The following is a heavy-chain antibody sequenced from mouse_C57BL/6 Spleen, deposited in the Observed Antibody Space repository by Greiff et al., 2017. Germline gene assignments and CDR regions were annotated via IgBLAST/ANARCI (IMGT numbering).Heavy chain of an antibody. D-gene: IGHD2-5*01. CDR1: GYTFTSYW. CDR2: IYPGNSDT. Sequence: EVQLQQSGTVLARPGASVKMSCKTSGYTFTSYWMHWVKQRPGQGLEWIGAIYPGNSDTSYNQKFKGKAKLTAVTSASTAYMELSSLTNEDSAVYYCTRQAYYSNLYAMDYWGQGTSVTVSS. J-gene: IGHJ4*01. V-gene: IGHV1-5*01. CDR3: TRQAYYSNLYAMDY.